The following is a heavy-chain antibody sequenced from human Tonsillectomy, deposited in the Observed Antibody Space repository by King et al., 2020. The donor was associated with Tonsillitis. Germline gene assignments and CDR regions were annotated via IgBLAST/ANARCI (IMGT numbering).Heavy chain of an antibody. CDR3: ARPHCSGGSCYSVRITSVDY. CDR2: ISYDGSNK. V-gene: IGHV3-30*04. J-gene: IGHJ4*02. Sequence: VQLVESGGGVVQPGRSLRLSCAASGFTFSSYAMHWVRQAPGKGLEWVAVISYDGSNKYYADSVKGRFTISRDNSKNTLYLQMNSLRAEDTAVYYCARPHCSGGSCYSVRITSVDYWGQGTLVTVSS. CDR1: GFTFSSYA. D-gene: IGHD2-15*01.